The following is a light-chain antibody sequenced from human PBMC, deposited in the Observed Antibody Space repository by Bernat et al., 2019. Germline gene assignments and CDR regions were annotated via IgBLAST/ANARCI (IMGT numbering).Light chain of an antibody. J-gene: IGKJ5*01. CDR3: QKSDSAPIT. CDR2: ETS. Sequence: DIQMTQSPSSLSASVGDRVTITCRASQGISTHLAWYQQKSGKVPKLLIYETSSLQSGVPSRFSGSGSGTDFTLTISSLQPEDVATYYCQKSDSAPITFGQGTRLEIK. V-gene: IGKV1-27*01. CDR1: QGISTH.